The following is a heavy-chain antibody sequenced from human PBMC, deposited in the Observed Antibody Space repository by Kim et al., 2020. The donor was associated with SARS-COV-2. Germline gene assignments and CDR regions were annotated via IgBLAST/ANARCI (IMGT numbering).Heavy chain of an antibody. CDR1: GFTFSSYE. D-gene: IGHD2-15*01. V-gene: IGHV3-48*03. CDR3: ACRVVYYGMHV. Sequence: GGSLRLSCAASGFTFSSYEMNWVRQAPGKGLEWVSYISNSGSTINYADSVKGRFTISRDNAKNSLYLQMNSLRAEDTAVYYCACRVVYYGMHVWGQGTTVTVSS. CDR2: ISNSGSTI. J-gene: IGHJ6*02.